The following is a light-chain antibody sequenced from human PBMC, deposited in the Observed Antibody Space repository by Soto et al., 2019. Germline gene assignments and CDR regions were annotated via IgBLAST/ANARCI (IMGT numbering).Light chain of an antibody. V-gene: IGLV2-14*01. J-gene: IGLJ1*01. Sequence: QSALTQPASVSGSPGQSITISCTGTSSDVGGYNYVSWYQQHPGEAPKLMIYDVSHRPSGVSNRFSGSKSGNTASLTISGLQAQDEADYYCSSYTSGSTYVFGTGTKLTVL. CDR1: SSDVGGYNY. CDR3: SSYTSGSTYV. CDR2: DVS.